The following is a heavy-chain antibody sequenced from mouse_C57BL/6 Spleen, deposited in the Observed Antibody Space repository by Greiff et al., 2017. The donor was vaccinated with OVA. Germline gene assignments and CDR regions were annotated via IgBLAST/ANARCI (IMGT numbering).Heavy chain of an antibody. V-gene: IGHV5-9-1*02. CDR2: ISSGGDYI. Sequence: EVKLVESGEGLVKPGGSLKLSCAASGFTFSSYAMSWVRQTPEKRLEWVAYISSGGDYIYYADTVKGRFTISRDNARNTLYLQMSSLKSEDTAMYYCTRDTSSGYFDYWGQGTTLTVSS. J-gene: IGHJ2*01. CDR1: GFTFSSYA. D-gene: IGHD3-2*02. CDR3: TRDTSSGYFDY.